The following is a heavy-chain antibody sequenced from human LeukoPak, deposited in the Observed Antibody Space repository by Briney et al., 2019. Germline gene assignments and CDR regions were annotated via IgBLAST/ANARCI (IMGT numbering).Heavy chain of an antibody. CDR3: ARDGGGGRYLEGYFDY. CDR2: MYTDGYT. Sequence: GFLRLSLAAFGFNLHGQQNSRVPPAPGKGLGVVAVMYTDGYTNNADSVNDRFTISRDNSKNTLYLQMNSLRAEDTAVYYCARDGGGGRYLEGYFDYWGQGTLVTVSS. D-gene: IGHD1-14*01. V-gene: IGHV3-66*01. J-gene: IGHJ4*02. CDR1: GFNLHGQQ.